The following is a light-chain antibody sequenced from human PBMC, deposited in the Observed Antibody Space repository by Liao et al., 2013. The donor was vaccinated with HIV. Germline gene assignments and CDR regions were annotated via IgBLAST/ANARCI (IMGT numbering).Light chain of an antibody. J-gene: IGLJ3*02. CDR1: NIGDKS. CDR2: QDS. CDR3: QAWDSSTAV. Sequence: SYELTQPPSVSVAPGKTARITCGGTNIGDKSVHWYQQKPGQSPVLVIYQDSKRPSGIPERFSGSNSGNTATLTISGTQAMDEADYYCQAWDSSTAVFGGGTKLTVL. V-gene: IGLV3-1*01.